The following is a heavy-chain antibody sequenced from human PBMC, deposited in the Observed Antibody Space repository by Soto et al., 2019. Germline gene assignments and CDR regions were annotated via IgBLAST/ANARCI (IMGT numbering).Heavy chain of an antibody. V-gene: IGHV1-8*01. CDR1: GYTFTSYE. D-gene: IGHD3-10*01. J-gene: IGHJ4*02. CDR3: AGGELLWFGELLR. CDR2: MNPNSGDT. Sequence: QVQLVQSGAEVKKPGASVKVSCKASGYTFTSYEINWVRQATGQGLEWMGWMNPNSGDTGYAQKLQGRVTMTKNTSISTAYMELSSLRSEETAVYYCAGGELLWFGELLRWGQGTLVTVSS.